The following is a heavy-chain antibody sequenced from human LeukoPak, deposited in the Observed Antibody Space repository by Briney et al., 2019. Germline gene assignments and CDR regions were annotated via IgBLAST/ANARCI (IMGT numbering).Heavy chain of an antibody. CDR2: INPNSGDT. CDR3: ARGYAGAATFDY. V-gene: IGHV1-2*02. CDR1: GYTITGYY. J-gene: IGHJ4*02. Sequence: ASVKVSCKASGYTITGYYIHWVRQAPGQGLEWMGWINPNSGDTNYAQKFQGRVTMTRDTSINTAFMELSRLRSDDTAVYYCARGYAGAATFDYWGQGTLVTVSS. D-gene: IGHD1-26*01.